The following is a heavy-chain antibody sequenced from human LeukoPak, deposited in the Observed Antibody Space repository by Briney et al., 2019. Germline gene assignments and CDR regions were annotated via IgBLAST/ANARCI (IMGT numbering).Heavy chain of an antibody. V-gene: IGHV4-34*01. J-gene: IGHJ4*02. D-gene: IGHD2-2*01. CDR2: INHSGST. CDR1: GGSFSGYY. CDR3: ARLRVPAAATFGY. Sequence: PSETLSLTCAVYGGSFSGYYWSWIRQPPGKGLEWIGEINHSGSTNYNPSLKSRVTISVDTSKNQFSLKLSSVTAADTAVYYCARLRVPAAATFGYWGQGTLVTVSS.